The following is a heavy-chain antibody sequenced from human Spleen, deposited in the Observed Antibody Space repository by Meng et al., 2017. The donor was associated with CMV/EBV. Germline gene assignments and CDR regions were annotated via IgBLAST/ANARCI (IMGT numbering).Heavy chain of an antibody. CDR2: IYSGGNSA. Sequence: GGSLRLSCAASGFTFSSYAMSWVRQAPGKGLEWVSVIYSGGNSAYSADSVKGRFTISRDNSEKTMYLQMNSLRAEDTAIYYCAKADGGNLRALDIWGQGTMVTVSS. D-gene: IGHD4-23*01. V-gene: IGHV3-23*03. J-gene: IGHJ3*02. CDR1: GFTFSSYA. CDR3: AKADGGNLRALDI.